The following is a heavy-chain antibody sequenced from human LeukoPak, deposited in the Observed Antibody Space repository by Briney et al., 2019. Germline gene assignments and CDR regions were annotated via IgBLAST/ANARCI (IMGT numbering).Heavy chain of an antibody. CDR1: GFSFSDYY. V-gene: IGHV3-23*01. D-gene: IGHD4-17*01. Sequence: PGGSLRLSCAGSGFSFSDYYMDWVRQAPGKGLEWVSAISGSGGSTYYADSVKGRFTISRDNSKNTLYLQMNSLRAEDTAVYYCAKDWKFSTVTTFSDYWGQGTLVTVSS. J-gene: IGHJ4*02. CDR3: AKDWKFSTVTTFSDY. CDR2: ISGSGGST.